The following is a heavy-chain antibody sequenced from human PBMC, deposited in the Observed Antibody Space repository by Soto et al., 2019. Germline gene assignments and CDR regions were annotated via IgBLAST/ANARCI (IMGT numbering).Heavy chain of an antibody. D-gene: IGHD3-3*01. CDR3: ARGGVTIFGILNNWFDP. CDR1: GGSFSDYY. CDR2: INHSGGT. Sequence: SSETLSLTCAVYGGSFSDYYWSWIRQPPGKGLEWIGEINHSGGTNSNPSLKSRVTISVDTSKNYFSLKLTSVTAADTAVYYCARGGVTIFGILNNWFDPWGQGTLVTVS. J-gene: IGHJ5*02. V-gene: IGHV4-34*01.